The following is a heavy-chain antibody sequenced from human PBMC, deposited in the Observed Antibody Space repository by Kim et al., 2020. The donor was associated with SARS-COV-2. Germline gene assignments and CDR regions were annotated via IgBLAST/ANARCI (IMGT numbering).Heavy chain of an antibody. V-gene: IGHV4-59*01. Sequence: SETLSLTCTVSGGSISSYYWSWIRQPPGKGLEWIGYIYYSGSTNYNPSLKSRVTISVDTSKNQFSLKLSSVTAADTAVYYCARLGGVPAAISYYYYYYMDVWGKGTTVTVSS. D-gene: IGHD2-2*02. CDR1: GGSISSYY. CDR3: ARLGGVPAAISYYYYYYMDV. J-gene: IGHJ6*03. CDR2: IYYSGST.